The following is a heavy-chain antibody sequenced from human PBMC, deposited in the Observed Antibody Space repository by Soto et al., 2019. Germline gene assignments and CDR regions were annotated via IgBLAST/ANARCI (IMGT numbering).Heavy chain of an antibody. J-gene: IGHJ4*02. CDR2: MNPNSGNT. CDR3: ARDLCDYGDCVDY. CDR1: GYTFTSYD. V-gene: IGHV1-8*01. Sequence: ASVKVSCKASGYTFTSYDINWVRQATGQGLEWMGWMNPNSGNTGYAQKFQGRVTMTTDTSTSTAYMELRSLRSDDTAVYYCARDLCDYGDCVDYWGQGTLVTVSS. D-gene: IGHD4-17*01.